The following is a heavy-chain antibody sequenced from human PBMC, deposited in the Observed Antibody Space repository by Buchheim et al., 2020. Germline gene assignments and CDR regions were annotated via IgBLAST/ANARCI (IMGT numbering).Heavy chain of an antibody. D-gene: IGHD6-6*01. V-gene: IGHV4-39*07. J-gene: IGHJ6*02. CDR2: IYYSGST. CDR3: ARDIAARFDHYYGMDV. Sequence: QLQLQESGPGLVKPSETLSLTCTVSGGSISSSSYYWGWIRQPPGKGLEWIGSIYYSGSTYYNPSLKSRVTISVDTSKNQSSLKLSSVTAADTAVYYCARDIAARFDHYYGMDVWGQGTT. CDR1: GGSISSSSYY.